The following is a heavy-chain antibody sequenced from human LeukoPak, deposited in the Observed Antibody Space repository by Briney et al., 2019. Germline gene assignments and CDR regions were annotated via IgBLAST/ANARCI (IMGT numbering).Heavy chain of an antibody. CDR1: GFIFSNYA. J-gene: IGHJ3*02. CDR3: ARDQGSGSRAFDI. CDR2: IKQDGSEK. V-gene: IGHV3-7*03. D-gene: IGHD3-10*01. Sequence: PGGSLRLSCAVSGFIFSNYAMNWVRQAPGKGLEWVANIKQDGSEKYSVDSVKGRFTISRDNAKNSLYLQINSLRAEDTAVYYCARDQGSGSRAFDIWGQGTMVTVSS.